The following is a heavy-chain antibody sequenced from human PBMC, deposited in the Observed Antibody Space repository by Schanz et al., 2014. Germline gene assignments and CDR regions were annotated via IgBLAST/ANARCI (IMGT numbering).Heavy chain of an antibody. CDR2: IIPSLGLA. Sequence: VQLEQSGAEVKKPGSSVKVSCKASGGTFSSFGINWVRQAPGQWLEWMGRIIPSLGLAKYEQKFQDKVTITADKSTSTAYMELSSLRSDGTAVYYCARGGGPEDVFDIWGQGTILTVSS. D-gene: IGHD5-12*01. CDR3: ARGGGPEDVFDI. CDR1: GGTFSSFG. V-gene: IGHV1-69*04. J-gene: IGHJ3*02.